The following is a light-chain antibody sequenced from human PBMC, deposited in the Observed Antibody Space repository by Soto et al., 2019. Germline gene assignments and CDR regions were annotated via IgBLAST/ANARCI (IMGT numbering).Light chain of an antibody. CDR1: QHISRW. Sequence: DIQMTQSLSSVSASVGDRVTITCRASQHISRWLAWYQQKPGEAPKLLITAASTLQSGVPSRFSGSGSGTDFTLTISSLQPEDFATYYCLQAYKFPHTFGPGTTVDIK. CDR3: LQAYKFPHT. J-gene: IGKJ3*01. V-gene: IGKV1D-12*01. CDR2: AAS.